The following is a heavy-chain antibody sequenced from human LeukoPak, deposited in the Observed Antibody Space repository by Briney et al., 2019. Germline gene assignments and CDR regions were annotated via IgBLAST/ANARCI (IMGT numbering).Heavy chain of an antibody. Sequence: SQTLSLTCTVSGDSISSGGFYWSWIRQPPGKGLEWIGYIYYSGSTSYNPSLKSRVAISVDTSKNQFSLKLSSVTAADTAVYYCARHYYAVNYWGQGTLVTVSS. CDR1: GDSISSGGFY. V-gene: IGHV4-30-4*01. CDR2: IYYSGST. CDR3: ARHYYAVNY. J-gene: IGHJ4*02. D-gene: IGHD3-3*01.